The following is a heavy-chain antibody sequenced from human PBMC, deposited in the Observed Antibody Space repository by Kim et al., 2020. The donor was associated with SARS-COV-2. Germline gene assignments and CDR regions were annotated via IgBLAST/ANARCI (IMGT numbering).Heavy chain of an antibody. D-gene: IGHD2-15*01. J-gene: IGHJ5*02. CDR1: GGSVSSGSYY. CDR2: IYYSGST. V-gene: IGHV4-61*01. CDR3: ARTTYCSGGSCYSPFWFDP. Sequence: SETLSLTCTVSGGSVSSGSYYWSWIRQPPGKGLEWIGYIYYSGSTNYNPSLKSRVTISVDTSKNQFSLKLSSVTAADTAVYYCARTTYCSGGSCYSPFWFDPWGQGTLVTVSS.